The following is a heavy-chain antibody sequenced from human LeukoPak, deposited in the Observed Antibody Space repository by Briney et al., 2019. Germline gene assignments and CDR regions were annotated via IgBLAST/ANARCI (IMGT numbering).Heavy chain of an antibody. CDR2: IIPIFGTA. Sequence: SVEVSCKASGGTFSSYAISWVRQAPGQGLVWMGGIIPIFGTANYAQKFQGRVTITADESTSTAYMELSSLRSEDTAVYYCAGSFYGSGSFYYMDVWGKGTTVTISS. CDR1: GGTFSSYA. D-gene: IGHD3-10*01. J-gene: IGHJ6*03. V-gene: IGHV1-69*13. CDR3: AGSFYGSGSFYYMDV.